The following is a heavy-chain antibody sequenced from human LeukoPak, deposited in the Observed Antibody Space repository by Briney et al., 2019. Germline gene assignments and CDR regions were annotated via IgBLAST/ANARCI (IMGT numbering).Heavy chain of an antibody. Sequence: GGSLRLSCAASGFTFSTYEMNWVRQAPGKGLEWVSYISSSAGTIYYADSVRGRFTISRDNAKNSLYLQMNSLRADDTAVYYCARGESSWTFDYWGQGTLVAVSS. V-gene: IGHV3-48*03. CDR2: ISSSAGTI. J-gene: IGHJ4*02. CDR1: GFTFSTYE. D-gene: IGHD6-13*01. CDR3: ARGESSWTFDY.